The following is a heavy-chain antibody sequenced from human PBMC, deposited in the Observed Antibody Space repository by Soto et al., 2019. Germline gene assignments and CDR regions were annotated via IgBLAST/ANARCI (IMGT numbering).Heavy chain of an antibody. CDR3: ASGMTYYYDSSGYYRY. CDR1: GFTFSSYG. V-gene: IGHV3-33*01. Sequence: QVQLVESGGGVVQPVRSLRLSCAASGFTFSSYGMHWVRQAPGKGLEWVAVIWYDGSNKYYADSVKGRFTISRDNSKNTLYLQMNSLRAEDTAVYYCASGMTYYYDSSGYYRYWGQGTLVTVSS. D-gene: IGHD3-22*01. J-gene: IGHJ4*02. CDR2: IWYDGSNK.